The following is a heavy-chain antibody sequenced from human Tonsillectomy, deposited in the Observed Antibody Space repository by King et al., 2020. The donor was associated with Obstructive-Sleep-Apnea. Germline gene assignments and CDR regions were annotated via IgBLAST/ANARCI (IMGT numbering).Heavy chain of an antibody. CDR2: ISFDGSIK. D-gene: IGHD3-22*01. CDR1: GFSFSNYG. V-gene: IGHV3-30*02. J-gene: IGHJ4*02. CDR3: AHQDTTSYSYYFDY. Sequence: VQLVESGGGVVQPGGSLRLSCAASGFSFSNYGMHWVRQAPGKGLEWVAFISFDGSIKYYADSVKGRFTISRDNSKNTLYLQMNSLRAEDTALYYCAHQDTTSYSYYFDYWGQGTLVTVSS.